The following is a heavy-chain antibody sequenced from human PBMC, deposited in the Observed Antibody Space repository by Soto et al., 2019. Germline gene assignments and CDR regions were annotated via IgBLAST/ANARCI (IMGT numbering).Heavy chain of an antibody. J-gene: IGHJ4*02. Sequence: GGSLRLSCAASGFTFSDHYMIWIGRAPGEGLEWISYISSSSTYRNYADSVKGRFTISRDNSHNTLYLQVHSLTAEDTAVYYCAKDRRAGGNSAFYFDFWGQGAQVTVSS. CDR1: GFTFSDHY. CDR3: AKDRRAGGNSAFYFDF. CDR2: ISSSSTYR. D-gene: IGHD3-16*01. V-gene: IGHV3-11*05.